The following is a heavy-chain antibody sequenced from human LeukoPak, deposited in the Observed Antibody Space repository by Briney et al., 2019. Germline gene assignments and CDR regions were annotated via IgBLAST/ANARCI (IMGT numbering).Heavy chain of an antibody. D-gene: IGHD3-10*01. CDR1: GGSISPYY. CDR3: ARGDFGATYYFDY. CDR2: IYYSGST. J-gene: IGHJ4*02. Sequence: SETLSLTCTVSGGSISPYYWSWIRQPPGKGLEWIGYIYYSGSTNYNPSLKSRVTISVDTSKNQFSLKLSSVTAADTAVYYCARGDFGATYYFDYWGQGTLVTVSS. V-gene: IGHV4-59*08.